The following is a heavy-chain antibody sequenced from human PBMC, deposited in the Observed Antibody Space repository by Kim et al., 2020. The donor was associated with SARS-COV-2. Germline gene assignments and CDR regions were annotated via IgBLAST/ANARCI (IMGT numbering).Heavy chain of an antibody. Sequence: SVKVSCKTSGGTFSNYATSWVRQAPEQGLEWIGEVTPFFGTTIYAQKFKGRVTITADESTATAFMEVSSLRFEDTAVYYCARDILGVRPKHAFDVWGQGTMVIVSS. D-gene: IGHD3-3*02. CDR2: VTPFFGTT. J-gene: IGHJ3*01. CDR1: GGTFSNYA. CDR3: ARDILGVRPKHAFDV. V-gene: IGHV1-69*13.